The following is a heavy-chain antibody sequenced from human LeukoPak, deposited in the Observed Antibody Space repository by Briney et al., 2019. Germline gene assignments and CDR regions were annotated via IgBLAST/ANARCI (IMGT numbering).Heavy chain of an antibody. Sequence: ASVKVSCKASGYTFTGYYMHWVRQAPGQGLEWMGWISAYNGNTNYAQKLQGRVTMTTDTSTSTAYMELRSLRSDDTAVYYCARGTHDAFDIWGQGTMVTVSS. CDR1: GYTFTGYY. CDR2: ISAYNGNT. J-gene: IGHJ3*02. D-gene: IGHD1-1*01. V-gene: IGHV1-18*04. CDR3: ARGTHDAFDI.